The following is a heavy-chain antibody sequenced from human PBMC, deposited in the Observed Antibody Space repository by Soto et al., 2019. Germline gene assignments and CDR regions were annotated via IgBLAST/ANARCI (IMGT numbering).Heavy chain of an antibody. CDR1: GGSISSYY. V-gene: IGHV4-59*01. D-gene: IGHD3-10*01. Sequence: TSETLSLTCTVSGGSISSYYWSWIRQPPGKGLEWIGYIYYSGSTNYSPSLKSRVTISVDTSKNQFSLKLSSVTAADTAVYYCARELSTMVRGVITNWFDPWGQGTLVTVSS. CDR3: ARELSTMVRGVITNWFDP. J-gene: IGHJ5*02. CDR2: IYYSGST.